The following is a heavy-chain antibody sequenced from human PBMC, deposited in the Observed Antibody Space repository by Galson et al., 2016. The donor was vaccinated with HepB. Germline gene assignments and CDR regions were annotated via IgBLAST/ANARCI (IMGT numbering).Heavy chain of an antibody. CDR3: ARDLGDWDSGYYRVFDY. D-gene: IGHD4-17*01. J-gene: IGHJ4*02. V-gene: IGHV3-11*06. CDR2: ISSRGRDK. Sequence: SLSLSCAVSGFTLKDYNINWVRQAPGKGLAWVSYISSRGRDKQYVGTVKGRFTSSRDNVKISLLLQMNSLCVEDTAVYYRARDLGDWDSGYYRVFDYGGQGTLVAVSS. CDR1: GFTLKDYN.